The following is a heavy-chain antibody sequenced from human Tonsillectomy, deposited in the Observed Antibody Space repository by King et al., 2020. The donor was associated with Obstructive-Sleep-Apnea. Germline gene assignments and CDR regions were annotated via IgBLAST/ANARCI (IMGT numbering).Heavy chain of an antibody. CDR1: GGSISSSSYY. CDR3: ARGGDSSGYYLRTPPFDY. CDR2: IYYSGST. Sequence: LQLQESGPGLVKPSETLSLTCTASGGSISSSSYYWGWIRQPPGKGLEWIGSIYYSGSTYYNPSLKSRVTISVDTSKNQFSLKLNSVTAADTAVYYCARGGDSSGYYLRTPPFDYWGQGTLVTVSS. J-gene: IGHJ4*02. D-gene: IGHD3-22*01. V-gene: IGHV4-39*07.